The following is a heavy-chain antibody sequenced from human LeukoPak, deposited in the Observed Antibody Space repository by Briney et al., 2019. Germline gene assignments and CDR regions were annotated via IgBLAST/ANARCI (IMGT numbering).Heavy chain of an antibody. J-gene: IGHJ4*02. CDR3: AKDQGVATIPPSSFDY. D-gene: IGHD5-12*01. Sequence: ASVKVSCKASGYTFTGYYMHWVRQAPGQGLEWMGWINPNTGDTNYAQKFQGRVTMTEDTSTDTAYMELSSLRSEDTAVYYCAKDQGVATIPPSSFDYWGQGTLVTVSS. CDR2: INPNTGDT. CDR1: GYTFTGYY. V-gene: IGHV1-2*02.